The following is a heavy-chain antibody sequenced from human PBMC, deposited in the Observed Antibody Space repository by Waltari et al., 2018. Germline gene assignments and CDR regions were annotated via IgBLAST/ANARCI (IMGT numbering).Heavy chain of an antibody. D-gene: IGHD1-26*01. CDR1: GFTFSSYG. CDR2: IRYDGSNK. V-gene: IGHV3-30*02. CDR3: AKDLGDL. J-gene: IGHJ6*04. Sequence: QVQLVESGGGVVQPGGSLRLSCAASGFTFSSYGMHWVRQAPGKGLEWVAFIRYDGSNKYYADSVMGRFTISRDNSKNTLYLQMNSLRAEDTAVYYCAKDLGDLWGKGTTVTVSS.